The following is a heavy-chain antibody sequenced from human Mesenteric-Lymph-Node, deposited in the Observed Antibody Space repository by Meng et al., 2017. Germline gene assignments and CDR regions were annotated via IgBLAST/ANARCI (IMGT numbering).Heavy chain of an antibody. CDR3: ARDWGDVRGGFDF. D-gene: IGHD3-10*02. CDR1: GDSVSSNSAA. V-gene: IGHV6-1*01. Sequence: VQPHQSGPGLVKPSQTLSLTCALSGDSVSSNSAAWNWIRQSPSRGLEWLGRTYYRSKYYNDYALSVKSRITINPDTSKNQFSLQLNSVTPEDTAIYYCARDWGDVRGGFDFWGQGTLVTVSS. J-gene: IGHJ4*02. CDR2: TYYRSKYYN.